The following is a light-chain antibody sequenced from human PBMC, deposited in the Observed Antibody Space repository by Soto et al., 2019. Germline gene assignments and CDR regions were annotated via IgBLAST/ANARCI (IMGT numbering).Light chain of an antibody. V-gene: IGKV1-9*01. Sequence: IQLTQSPSSLSASVGDRVTITCRASQGIINYLAWYQQKPGKAPKLLIYGSSTLQSGVPSSFGGSASGTDFPLTVSSLQPEDFATYYCQQLFISPPTVGPGTKVDIK. J-gene: IGKJ3*01. CDR3: QQLFISPPT. CDR2: GSS. CDR1: QGIINY.